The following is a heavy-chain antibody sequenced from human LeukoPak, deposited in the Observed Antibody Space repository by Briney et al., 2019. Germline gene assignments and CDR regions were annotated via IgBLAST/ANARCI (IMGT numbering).Heavy chain of an antibody. CDR1: GGTFSSYA. V-gene: IGHV1-69*04. Sequence: ASVNVSCKASGGTFSSYAINWVRQAPGQGLGWMGRIIPILGIANYAQKFQGRVTITADKSTSTAYMELSSLRSEDTAVYYCARADSSSWYQPAFDIWGQGTMVTVSS. CDR3: ARADSSSWYQPAFDI. J-gene: IGHJ3*02. CDR2: IIPILGIA. D-gene: IGHD6-13*01.